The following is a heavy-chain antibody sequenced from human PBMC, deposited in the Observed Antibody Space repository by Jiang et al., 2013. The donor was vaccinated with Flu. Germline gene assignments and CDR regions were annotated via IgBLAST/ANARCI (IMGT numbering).Heavy chain of an antibody. Sequence: VKXPGESLKISCKGSGYSFTSYYIAWVRQMPGKGLEWMGIIYPGDSDTRYSPSFQGQVTISADKSISTAYLQWSSVKASDTAMYYCARLAGRYSSYFGMDVWGQGTTVTVSS. D-gene: IGHD6-13*01. J-gene: IGHJ6*02. CDR3: ARLAGRYSSYFGMDV. V-gene: IGHV5-51*03. CDR2: IYPGDSDT. CDR1: GYSFTSYY.